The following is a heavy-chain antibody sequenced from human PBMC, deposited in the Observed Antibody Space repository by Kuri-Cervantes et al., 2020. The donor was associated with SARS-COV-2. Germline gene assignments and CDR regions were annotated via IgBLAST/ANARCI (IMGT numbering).Heavy chain of an antibody. Sequence: ASVKVSCKASEYNFSGYYLHWVRQAPGQGLEWMGWINPNSGGTNFTQKFEGRVTMTRDTSISTAYMELSRLRSDDTAVYYCARDLGAFDIWGQGTMVTVSS. CDR1: EYNFSGYY. CDR2: INPNSGGT. V-gene: IGHV1-2*02. CDR3: ARDLGAFDI. J-gene: IGHJ3*02.